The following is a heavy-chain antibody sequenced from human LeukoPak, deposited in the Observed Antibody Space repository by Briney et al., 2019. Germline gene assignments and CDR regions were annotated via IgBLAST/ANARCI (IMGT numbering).Heavy chain of an antibody. V-gene: IGHV3-7*05. Sequence: GGSLRLSCAASGFTFSDFWMTWVRQAPGKGLEWVANISQGGREKYYVDSVEGRFTISRDNAKNSLYLQMNSLKAEDTAVYYCAKEVGAESWGQGTLVTVSS. CDR2: ISQGGREK. CDR1: GFTFSDFW. CDR3: AKEVGAES. D-gene: IGHD1-26*01. J-gene: IGHJ4*02.